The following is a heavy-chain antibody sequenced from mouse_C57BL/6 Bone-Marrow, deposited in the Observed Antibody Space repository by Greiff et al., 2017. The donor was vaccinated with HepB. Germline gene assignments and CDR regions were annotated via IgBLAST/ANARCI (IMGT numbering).Heavy chain of an antibody. J-gene: IGHJ3*01. Sequence: EVKLVESGPELVKPGDSVKISCKASGYSFTGYFMNWVMQSHGKSLEWIGRINPYNGDTFYNQKFKGKATLTVDKSSSTAHMELRSLTSEDSAVYYCARPGDGSSSFAYWGQGTLVTVSA. D-gene: IGHD1-1*01. CDR3: ARPGDGSSSFAY. V-gene: IGHV1-20*01. CDR2: INPYNGDT. CDR1: GYSFTGYF.